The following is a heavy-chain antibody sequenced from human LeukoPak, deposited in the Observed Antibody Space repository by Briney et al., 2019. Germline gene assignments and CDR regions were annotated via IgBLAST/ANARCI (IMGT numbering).Heavy chain of an antibody. CDR1: GGSISSGSYY. D-gene: IGHD2-2*01. CDR3: ARGIVVVPAAFRYNWFDP. Sequence: SETLSLTCTVSGGSISSGSYYWSWIRQPAGKGLEWIGRIYTSGSTNYNPSLKSRVTISVDTSKNQFSLKLSSVTAADTAVYYCARGIVVVPAAFRYNWFDPWGQGTLVTVSS. CDR2: IYTSGST. V-gene: IGHV4-61*02. J-gene: IGHJ5*02.